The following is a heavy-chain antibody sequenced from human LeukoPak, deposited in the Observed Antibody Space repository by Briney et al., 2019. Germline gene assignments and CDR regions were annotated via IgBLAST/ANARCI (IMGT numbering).Heavy chain of an antibody. CDR2: IYYSGST. V-gene: IGHV4-30-4*07. D-gene: IGHD4-17*01. CDR1: GGSISSGGYS. Sequence: SETLSLTCAVSGGSISSGGYSWSWIRQPPGKGLEWIGYIYYSGSTYYNPSLKSRVTISVDTSKNQFSLKLSSVTAADTAVYYCARVIFLHTYYGDYVNYYYYMDVWGKGTTVTVSS. J-gene: IGHJ6*03. CDR3: ARVIFLHTYYGDYVNYYYYMDV.